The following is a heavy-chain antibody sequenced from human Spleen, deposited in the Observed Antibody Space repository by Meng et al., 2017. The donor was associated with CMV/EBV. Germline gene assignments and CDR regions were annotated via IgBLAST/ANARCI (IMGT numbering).Heavy chain of an antibody. V-gene: IGHV3-13*01. CDR2: IGTAGDT. J-gene: IGHJ4*02. CDR3: ARGPPGYGSGSYPDY. D-gene: IGHD3-10*01. CDR1: GFTFSSYD. Sequence: GESLKISCAASGFTFSSYDMHWVRQATGKGLEWVSAIGTAGDTYYPGSVKGRFTISRENAKNSLYLQMNSLRAGDTAVYYCARGPPGYGSGSYPDYWGQGTLVTSPQ.